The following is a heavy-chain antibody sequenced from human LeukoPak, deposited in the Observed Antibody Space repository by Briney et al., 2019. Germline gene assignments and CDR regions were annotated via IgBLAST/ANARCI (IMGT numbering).Heavy chain of an antibody. CDR3: ARRGGYSYDPAYMDV. V-gene: IGHV4-4*09. D-gene: IGHD5-18*01. CDR2: IYTSGST. CDR1: GGSINSYY. Sequence: PSETLSLTCTVSGGSINSYYWSWIRQPPGKGLEWIGYIYTSGSTNYNPSLKSRVTISVDTSKNQFSLKLSSVTAADTAVYYCARRGGYSYDPAYMDVWGKGTTVTASS. J-gene: IGHJ6*03.